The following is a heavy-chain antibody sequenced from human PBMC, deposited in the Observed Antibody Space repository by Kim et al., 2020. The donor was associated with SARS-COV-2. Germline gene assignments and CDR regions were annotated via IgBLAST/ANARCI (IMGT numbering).Heavy chain of an antibody. Sequence: LETLSLTCTVSGGSISSSSYYWGWIRQPPGKGLEWIGSIYYSGSTYYNPSLKSRVTISVDTSKNQFSLKLSSVTAADTAVYYCAREQSLVGATVYWGQGTLVTVSS. D-gene: IGHD1-26*01. CDR3: AREQSLVGATVY. CDR1: GGSISSSSYY. V-gene: IGHV4-39*07. CDR2: IYYSGST. J-gene: IGHJ4*02.